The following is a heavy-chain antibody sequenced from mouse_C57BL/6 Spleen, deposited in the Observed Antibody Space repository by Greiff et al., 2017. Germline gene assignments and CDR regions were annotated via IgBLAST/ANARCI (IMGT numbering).Heavy chain of an antibody. V-gene: IGHV1-78*01. D-gene: IGHD2-5*01. J-gene: IGHJ2*01. CDR2: IYPRDGST. Sequence: QVQLQQSDAELVKPGASVKISCKVSGYTFTDHTIHWMKQRPEQGLEWIGYIYPRDGSTKYNEKFKGKATLTADKSSSTAYMQHNSLTSEDSAVYCCAREGLYRNYVGYYFDYWGQGTTLTVSS. CDR3: AREGLYRNYVGYYFDY. CDR1: GYTFTDHT.